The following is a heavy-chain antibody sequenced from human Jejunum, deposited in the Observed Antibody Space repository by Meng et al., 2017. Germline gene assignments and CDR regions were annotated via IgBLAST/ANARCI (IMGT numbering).Heavy chain of an antibody. V-gene: IGHV3-73*01. CDR1: GFTFSHSA. J-gene: IGHJ5*01. CDR3: TSQQFGGNGNDS. Sequence: GESLKISCAASGFTFSHSAMHWVRQTSGKGLEWLGSIRSKANNYATIYAASLQGRFTITKDDSKNTAYLKMNNLETEDTAMYYCTSQQFGGNGNDSWGQGTLVTVSS. D-gene: IGHD4-23*01. CDR2: IRSKANNYAT.